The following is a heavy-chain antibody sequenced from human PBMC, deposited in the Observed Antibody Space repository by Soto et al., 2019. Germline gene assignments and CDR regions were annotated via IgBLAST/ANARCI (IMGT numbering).Heavy chain of an antibody. CDR3: ARANPQYVDVDS. Sequence: QVQLVQSGAEVKRPGSSVKVSCRTSGGTFNTYSISWVRQAPGQGLEWMGRITPIIDIPTYAQNFQGRVSISADKSTSTAYMQLTHLRFEDTAMYFCARANPQYVDVDSWGQGTLVTVSS. CDR2: ITPIIDIP. CDR1: GGTFNTYS. J-gene: IGHJ4*02. V-gene: IGHV1-69*02. D-gene: IGHD2-15*01.